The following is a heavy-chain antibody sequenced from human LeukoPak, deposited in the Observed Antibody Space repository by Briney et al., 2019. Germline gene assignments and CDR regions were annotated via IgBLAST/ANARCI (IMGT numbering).Heavy chain of an antibody. CDR2: VYTSGST. Sequence: SETLSLTCTVPGGSISSSYWSWIRQPAGKGLEWIGRVYTSGSTNYNYNPSLKSRLTMSVDTSKNQFSLKLSSVTAADTAVYYCARDPNSALWGQGTLVTVSS. CDR1: GGSISSSY. V-gene: IGHV4-4*07. CDR3: ARDPNSAL. D-gene: IGHD2-21*01. J-gene: IGHJ4*02.